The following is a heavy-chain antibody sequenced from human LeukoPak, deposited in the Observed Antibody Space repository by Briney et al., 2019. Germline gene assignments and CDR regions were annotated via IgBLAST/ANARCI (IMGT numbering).Heavy chain of an antibody. J-gene: IGHJ6*03. V-gene: IGHV1-69*13. CDR3: ASSTVISGIYYYYMDV. CDR1: GGTFSSYA. D-gene: IGHD5/OR15-5a*01. Sequence: SVKASCKASGGTFSSYAISWVRQAPGQGLEWMGGIIPIFGTANYAQKFQGRVTITADESTSTAYMELSSLRSEDTAVYYCASSTVISGIYYYYMDVWGKGTTVTISS. CDR2: IIPIFGTA.